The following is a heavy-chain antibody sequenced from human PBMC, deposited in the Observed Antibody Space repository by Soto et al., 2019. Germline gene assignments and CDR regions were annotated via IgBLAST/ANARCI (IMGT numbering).Heavy chain of an antibody. CDR1: GGSLSAPTYY. Sequence: QLQLQESGPGLVKPSETLSLTCAVSGGSLSAPTYYWGWVRQPPGKGLEWIGNIHYTGSAFYNPSLKSRVTISVDTSKNQFSLRLTAVTAADTAVYYCARVRGEVDNWFDPWGRGTLVIASS. V-gene: IGHV4-39*01. D-gene: IGHD3-10*01. J-gene: IGHJ5*02. CDR3: ARVRGEVDNWFDP. CDR2: IHYTGSA.